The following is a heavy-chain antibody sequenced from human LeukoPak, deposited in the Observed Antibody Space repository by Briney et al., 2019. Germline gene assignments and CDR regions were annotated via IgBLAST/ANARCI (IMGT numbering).Heavy chain of an antibody. CDR2: ISYDGSNK. V-gene: IGHV3-30*18. J-gene: IGHJ4*02. CDR1: GFTFSSYG. Sequence: GGSLRLSCAASGFTFSSYGMHWVRQAPGEGLEWEAVISYDGSNKYYADSVKGRFTISRDNSKNTLYLQMNSLRAEDTAVYYCAKDTELLFRSPSYFDYWGQGTLVTVSS. CDR3: AKDTELLFRSPSYFDY. D-gene: IGHD1-7*01.